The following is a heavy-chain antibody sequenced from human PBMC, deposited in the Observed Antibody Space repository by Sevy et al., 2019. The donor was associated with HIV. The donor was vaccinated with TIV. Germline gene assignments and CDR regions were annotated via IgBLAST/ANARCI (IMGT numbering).Heavy chain of an antibody. Sequence: ASVKVSCKASGYTFSSYGISWVRQAPGQGLEWMGWIVTYNGNIKYAQKFQDRVTMTTDTSTNTAHMELRSLRSDDTAVDFCARISTIRGRFNWFDPWGQGTLVTVSS. D-gene: IGHD5-12*01. J-gene: IGHJ5*02. V-gene: IGHV1-18*01. CDR1: GYTFSSYG. CDR2: IVTYNGNI. CDR3: ARISTIRGRFNWFDP.